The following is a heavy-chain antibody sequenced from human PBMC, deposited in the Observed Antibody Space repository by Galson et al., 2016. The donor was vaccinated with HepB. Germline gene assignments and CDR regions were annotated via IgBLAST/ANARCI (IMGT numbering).Heavy chain of an antibody. V-gene: IGHV4-61*01. CDR2: IYYSGGT. CDR3: ASGLPTAVGGLEY. CDR1: GGSVNSGSYY. J-gene: IGHJ4*02. Sequence: SETLSLTCSVSGGSVNSGSYYWSWIRQPPGKGLEWIGHIYYSGGTDYNPSLKSRVTISVDTSKNQFSLKLTSVTAADTAIYYCASGLPTAVGGLEYWGQGALVTVSS. D-gene: IGHD2-2*01.